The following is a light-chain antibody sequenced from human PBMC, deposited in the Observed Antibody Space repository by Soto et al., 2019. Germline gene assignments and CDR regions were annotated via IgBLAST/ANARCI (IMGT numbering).Light chain of an antibody. J-gene: IGLJ1*01. V-gene: IGLV1-40*01. CDR2: GNT. Sequence: VLTQPPSVSGAPGQRGTISCTGGSSNIGSTYDVQWYQQLPGTAPKLLIHGNTDRPSGVPDRFSGSKSGTSASLAITGLQADDEADYYCQSYDDSLSVHYVFGTGTKVTVL. CDR3: QSYDDSLSVHYV. CDR1: SSNIGSTYD.